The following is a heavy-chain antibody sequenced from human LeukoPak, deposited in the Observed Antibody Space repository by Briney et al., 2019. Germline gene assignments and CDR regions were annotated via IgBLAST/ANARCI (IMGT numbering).Heavy chain of an antibody. J-gene: IGHJ5*02. CDR2: THYSGTT. Sequence: SETLSLTCTVSGGSISSGGHYWTWIRQHPGKGLEWIAYTHYSGTTYYNPSLKSRVTISLDSSKNLFSLKLSSVAAADAAVYYCARYYFDGSGYSNWFDPWGQGTLVTVSS. CDR3: ARYYFDGSGYSNWFDP. D-gene: IGHD3-22*01. V-gene: IGHV4-31*03. CDR1: GGSISSGGHY.